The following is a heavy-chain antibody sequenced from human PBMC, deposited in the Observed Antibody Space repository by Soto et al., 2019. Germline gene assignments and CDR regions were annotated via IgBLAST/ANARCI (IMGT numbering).Heavy chain of an antibody. V-gene: IGHV3-74*02. Sequence: EVQLVESGGGLVRPGGSLRLSCAASGFTFSSYGMHWVRQAPGKGLVWVSRMNEDGGTTDYADSVKGRFTISRDNAKNTLYLQMHSLRVEHTAVYYCASDLSGRADVWGQGTTVTVSS. J-gene: IGHJ6*02. CDR3: ASDLSGRADV. D-gene: IGHD3-10*01. CDR1: GFTFSSYG. CDR2: MNEDGGTT.